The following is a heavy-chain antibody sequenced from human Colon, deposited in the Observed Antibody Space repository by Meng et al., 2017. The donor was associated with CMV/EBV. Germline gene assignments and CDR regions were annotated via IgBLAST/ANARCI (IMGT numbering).Heavy chain of an antibody. CDR1: GFTFSSAW. V-gene: IGHV3-15*01. CDR2: IKSKSDGETI. D-gene: IGHD3-3*01. J-gene: IGHJ4*02. CDR3: TTGFSSAWHDHY. Sequence: EVRVVGVGGGLVKPGGSLRLSCAASGFTFSSAWMNWVRQAPGKGLEWVGRIKSKSDGETIDYAAPVKGRFTISRDDSTNTLYLQMHSLKTEDTALFYCTTGFSSAWHDHYWGQGTLVTVSS.